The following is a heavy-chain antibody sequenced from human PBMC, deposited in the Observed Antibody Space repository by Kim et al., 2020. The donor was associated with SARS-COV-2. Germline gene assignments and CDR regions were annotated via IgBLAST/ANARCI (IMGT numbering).Heavy chain of an antibody. CDR1: GFTFSNAW. J-gene: IGHJ6*02. D-gene: IGHD2-15*01. CDR3: TTAGTIGYCSGGSCPYYYYGMDV. V-gene: IGHV3-15*01. Sequence: GGSLRLSCAASGFTFSNAWMSWVRQAPGKGLEWVGRIKSKTDGGTTDYAAPVKGRFTISRDDSKNTLYLQMNSLKTEDTAVYYCTTAGTIGYCSGGSCPYYYYGMDVWGQGTTVTVSS. CDR2: IKSKTDGGTT.